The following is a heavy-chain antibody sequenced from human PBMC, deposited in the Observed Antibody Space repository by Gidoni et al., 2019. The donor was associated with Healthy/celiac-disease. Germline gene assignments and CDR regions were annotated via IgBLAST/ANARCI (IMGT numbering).Heavy chain of an antibody. CDR2: IAYDGSNK. D-gene: IGHD1-26*01. Sequence: QVQLVESGGGVVQPARSLRPSCAASGFTFSRYGLHWVRQAPGKGLEWVAVIAYDGSNKYYADSVKGRFTISRDNSKITLYLQMNSLRAEDTAVYYCAKDWGWELLPPFYYYGMDVWGQGTTVTVSS. CDR1: GFTFSRYG. V-gene: IGHV3-30*18. J-gene: IGHJ6*02. CDR3: AKDWGWELLPPFYYYGMDV.